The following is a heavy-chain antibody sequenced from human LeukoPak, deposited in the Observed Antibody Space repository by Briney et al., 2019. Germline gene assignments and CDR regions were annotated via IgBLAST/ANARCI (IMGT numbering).Heavy chain of an antibody. J-gene: IGHJ6*02. Sequence: SVKVSCKASGYTFTSYGIGWVRQAPGQGLEWMGRIIPILGIANYAQKFQGRVTITADKSTSTAYMELSSLRSEDTAVYYCASPRLYSSSLYGMDVWGQGTTVTVSS. D-gene: IGHD6-13*01. CDR2: IIPILGIA. CDR1: GYTFTSYG. V-gene: IGHV1-69*04. CDR3: ASPRLYSSSLYGMDV.